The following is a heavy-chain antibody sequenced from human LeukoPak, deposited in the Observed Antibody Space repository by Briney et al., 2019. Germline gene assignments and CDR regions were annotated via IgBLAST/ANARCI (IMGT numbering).Heavy chain of an antibody. Sequence: PGGSLRLSCAASGFTFSSYAMYWVRQAPGKGLEWVSAIGGSGGSTYYADSVKGRFTISRDNSKNTLYLQMNSLRAEDTTVYYCAKAGIGGSSLYYFAYWGQGTLVTVSS. J-gene: IGHJ4*02. CDR2: IGGSGGST. CDR3: AKAGIGGSSLYYFAY. CDR1: GFTFSSYA. D-gene: IGHD6-6*01. V-gene: IGHV3-23*01.